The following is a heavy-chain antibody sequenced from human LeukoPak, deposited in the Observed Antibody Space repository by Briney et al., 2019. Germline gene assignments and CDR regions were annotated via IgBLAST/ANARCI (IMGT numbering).Heavy chain of an antibody. J-gene: IGHJ4*02. V-gene: IGHV3-23*01. CDR3: ARDQLGAVLYFDY. CDR1: GFTFSTYG. Sequence: PGGTLRLSCVASGFTFSTYGMSWVRQPPGKGLEWVSAITGSGGSTYYADSVKGRFTISRDNSKNTLYLQINSLRVEDTAVYYCARDQLGAVLYFDYWGQGALVTVSS. CDR2: ITGSGGST. D-gene: IGHD1-1*01.